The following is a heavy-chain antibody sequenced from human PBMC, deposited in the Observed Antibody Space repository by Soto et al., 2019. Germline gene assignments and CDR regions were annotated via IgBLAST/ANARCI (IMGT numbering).Heavy chain of an antibody. Sequence: EVQLVESGGGLVQPGGSLRLSCAASGFTFSIYWMSWARQAPGKGLEWVANIKQDGSEKYYVDSVKGRFTISRDTTKNSLFLQMNSLRAEDTAVYYCARGDGFYYDSSGYYGGPVYFDYWGQGTLVTVSS. CDR3: ARGDGFYYDSSGYYGGPVYFDY. CDR2: IKQDGSEK. J-gene: IGHJ4*02. D-gene: IGHD3-22*01. CDR1: GFTFSIYW. V-gene: IGHV3-7*01.